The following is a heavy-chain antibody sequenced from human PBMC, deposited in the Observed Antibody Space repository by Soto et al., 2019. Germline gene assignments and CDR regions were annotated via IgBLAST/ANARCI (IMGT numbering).Heavy chain of an antibody. CDR2: IYYSGST. Sequence: SETLSLTCTVSGGSISGYYWSWLRQPPGKGLEWIGYIYYSGSTNYNPSLKSRVTISIDTSKNQFSLKLSSVTAADTAVYYCARKYYDFWSGYWRWFDPWGQGTLVTVS. CDR1: GGSISGYY. D-gene: IGHD3-3*01. V-gene: IGHV4-59*01. CDR3: ARKYYDFWSGYWRWFDP. J-gene: IGHJ5*02.